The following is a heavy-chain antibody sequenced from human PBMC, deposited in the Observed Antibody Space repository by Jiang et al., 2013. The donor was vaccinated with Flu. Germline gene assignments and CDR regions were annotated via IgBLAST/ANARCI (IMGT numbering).Heavy chain of an antibody. J-gene: IGHJ3*02. CDR2: IYYSGST. V-gene: IGHV4-31*03. CDR3: ARDDWRDAFDI. D-gene: IGHD3-9*01. Sequence: GPGLVKPSQTLSLTCTVSGGSISSGGYYWSWIRQHPGKGLEWIGYIYYSGSTYYNPSLKSRVTISVDTSKNQFSLKLSSVTAADTAVYYCARDDWRDAFDIWGQGDNGSPSLQ. CDR1: GGSISSGGYY.